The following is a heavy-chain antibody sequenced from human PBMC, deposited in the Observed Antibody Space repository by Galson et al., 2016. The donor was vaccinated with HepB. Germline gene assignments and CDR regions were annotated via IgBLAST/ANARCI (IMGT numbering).Heavy chain of an antibody. V-gene: IGHV1-3*01. Sequence: SVKVSCKASGYTFTRFGIHWVRQALGQRLEWMGWIIAGNGKTQYSQKFQGRVTITRDTSASTAHMDLRSLRSEDTAVYYCARLNSGYDLHYYYGMDVWGQGTTVTVSS. CDR3: ARLNSGYDLHYYYGMDV. CDR1: GYTFTRFG. J-gene: IGHJ6*02. D-gene: IGHD5-12*01. CDR2: IIAGNGKT.